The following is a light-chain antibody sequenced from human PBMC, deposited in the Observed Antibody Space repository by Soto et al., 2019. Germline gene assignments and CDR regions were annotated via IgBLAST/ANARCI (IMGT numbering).Light chain of an antibody. CDR1: QSVDIN. Sequence: IVFTHPPSTRPLPPFERFTLSGRASQSVDINLAWYQQKPGQAPRLLISGASSRATGIPDRFSGSGSGTEFTLTISRLEPEDFAVYYCQQYHGTGTFGQGTKVDI. J-gene: IGKJ1*01. CDR2: GAS. V-gene: IGKV3-20*01. CDR3: QQYHGTGT.